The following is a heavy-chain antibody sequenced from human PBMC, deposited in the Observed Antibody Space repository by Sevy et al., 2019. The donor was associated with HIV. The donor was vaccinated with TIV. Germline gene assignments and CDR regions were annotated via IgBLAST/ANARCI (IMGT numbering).Heavy chain of an antibody. Sequence: GGSLRLSCAASGFTFSDYYMSWIRQAPGKGLEWVSYISSSSSYTNYADSVNGRFTISRDNAKNSLYLQMNSLRAEDTAVYYCARDRVDIVVVVAATSDAFDIWGQGTMVTVSS. J-gene: IGHJ3*02. CDR1: GFTFSDYY. D-gene: IGHD2-15*01. CDR3: ARDRVDIVVVVAATSDAFDI. V-gene: IGHV3-11*06. CDR2: ISSSSSYT.